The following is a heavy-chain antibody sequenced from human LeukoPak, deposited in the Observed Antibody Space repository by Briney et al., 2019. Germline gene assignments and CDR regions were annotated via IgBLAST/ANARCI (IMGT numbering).Heavy chain of an antibody. CDR3: ARTMTEFDY. J-gene: IGHJ4*02. CDR2: IYYTGTT. CDR1: GGSISSSSYY. Sequence: SETLSLTCIVSGGSISSSSYYWGWIRQPPGKGLEWIGSIYYTGTTYYNPSLKSRVTISVDASKNQFSLRLNSVTAADTAVFYCARTMTEFDYWGQGTLVTVSS. V-gene: IGHV4-39*01. D-gene: IGHD4-17*01.